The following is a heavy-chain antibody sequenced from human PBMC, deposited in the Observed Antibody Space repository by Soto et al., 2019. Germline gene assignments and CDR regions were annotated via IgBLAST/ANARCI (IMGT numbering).Heavy chain of an antibody. CDR3: ARGTLTSYVDY. CDR1: GGSISSYY. Sequence: QVQLQESGPGLVKPSETLSLTCTVSGGSISSYYWSWIRQPPGKGLEWIGYFYYSGSTNYNPSLKSRVTISVDTSKNQFSLKLSSVTAADTAVYYCARGTLTSYVDYWGQGTLVTVSS. V-gene: IGHV4-59*01. J-gene: IGHJ4*02. CDR2: FYYSGST.